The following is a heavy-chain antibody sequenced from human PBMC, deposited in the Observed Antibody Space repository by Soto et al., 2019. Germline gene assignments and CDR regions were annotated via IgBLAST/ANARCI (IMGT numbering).Heavy chain of an antibody. CDR2: INPNSGGT. CDR3: ARGYSSSWYVRTFDI. J-gene: IGHJ3*02. Sequence: ASVKVSCKASGYTFTGYYKHWVRQAPGQGLEWMGWINPNSGGTNYAQKFQGWVTMTRDTSISTAYMELSRLRSDDTAVYYCARGYSSSWYVRTFDIWGQGTMVTVSS. CDR1: GYTFTGYY. V-gene: IGHV1-2*04. D-gene: IGHD6-13*01.